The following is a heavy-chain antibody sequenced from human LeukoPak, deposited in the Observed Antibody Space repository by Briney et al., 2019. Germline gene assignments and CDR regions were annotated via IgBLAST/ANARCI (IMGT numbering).Heavy chain of an antibody. CDR2: ISGSGGST. J-gene: IGHJ3*02. Sequence: GGSLRLSCAASGFTFSSYAMSWVRQAPGKGLEWVSAISGSGGSTYYADSVKGRFTISRDNSKNTLYLQMNSLRAEDTAVYYCARAPSAITMVRGVIPAAFDIWGQGTMVTVSS. CDR1: GFTFSSYA. CDR3: ARAPSAITMVRGVIPAAFDI. V-gene: IGHV3-23*01. D-gene: IGHD3-10*01.